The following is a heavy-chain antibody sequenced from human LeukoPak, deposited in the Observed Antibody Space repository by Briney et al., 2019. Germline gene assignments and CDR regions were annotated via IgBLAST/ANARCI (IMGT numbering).Heavy chain of an antibody. CDR1: GFTISSDA. D-gene: IGHD5-18*01. V-gene: IGHV3-23*01. J-gene: IGHJ4*02. Sequence: GGSLRLSCAASGFTISSDALTWVRLAPGKGLECVSGISGGNTYYAESVKGRFTISRDGSNNMLYLQMNSLRAEDTAVYYCAKRRSRNTGPFDYWGQGTLVTVSP. CDR3: AKRRSRNTGPFDY. CDR2: ISGGNT.